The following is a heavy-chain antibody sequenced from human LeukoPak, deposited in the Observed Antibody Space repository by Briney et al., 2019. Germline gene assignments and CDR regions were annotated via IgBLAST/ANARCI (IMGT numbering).Heavy chain of an antibody. CDR1: GFTFSSYA. D-gene: IGHD6-13*01. J-gene: IGHJ3*02. CDR2: ISYDGSNK. Sequence: GGSLRLSCAASGFTFSSYAMHWVRQAPGKGLEWVAVISYDGSNKYYADSVKGRFTISRDNSKNTLYLQMNSLRAEDTAVYYCATSGQLYDAFDIWGQGTMVTVSS. CDR3: ATSGQLYDAFDI. V-gene: IGHV3-30*04.